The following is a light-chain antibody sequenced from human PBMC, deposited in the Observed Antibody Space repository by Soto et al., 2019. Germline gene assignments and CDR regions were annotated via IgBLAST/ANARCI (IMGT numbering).Light chain of an antibody. Sequence: QSVLTQPASVSGSPGQSITISCTGTSSDIGVYNYVSWYQHYPGKAPKLIIYDVSNRPSGVSSRFSGSKSGNTASLTISGLQVEDESDYYCSSYTITSTVVFGGGTKLTVL. V-gene: IGLV2-14*03. CDR2: DVS. CDR1: SSDIGVYNY. J-gene: IGLJ2*01. CDR3: SSYTITSTVV.